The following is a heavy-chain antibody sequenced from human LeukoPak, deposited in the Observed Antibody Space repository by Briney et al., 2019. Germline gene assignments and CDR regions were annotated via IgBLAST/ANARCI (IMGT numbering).Heavy chain of an antibody. J-gene: IGHJ3*01. CDR3: AKDRRYSSGSYRDAFDV. CDR1: GFTFSSYA. D-gene: IGHD3-10*01. Sequence: PGGSLRLSCAASGFTFSSYAMHWVRQAPGKGLEWVAVISYDGSNKYYADSVKGRFTISRDNSKNTLYLQMNSLRAEDTAVYYCAKDRRYSSGSYRDAFDVWGQGTMVTVSS. V-gene: IGHV3-30-3*01. CDR2: ISYDGSNK.